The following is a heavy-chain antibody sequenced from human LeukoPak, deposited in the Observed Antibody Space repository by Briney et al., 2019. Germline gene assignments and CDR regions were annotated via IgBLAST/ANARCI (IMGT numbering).Heavy chain of an antibody. Sequence: ASVKVSCKASGYTFTSYGISWVRQAPGQGLEWMGWISAHNGDTSYEEKLQGRVTMTTDTSTSTAYMELRSLRSDDTAVYYCARDKGTVATYYYCYMDVWGKGTTVTVSS. CDR3: ARDKGTVATYYYCYMDV. J-gene: IGHJ6*03. CDR1: GYTFTSYG. CDR2: ISAHNGDT. V-gene: IGHV1-18*01. D-gene: IGHD6-19*01.